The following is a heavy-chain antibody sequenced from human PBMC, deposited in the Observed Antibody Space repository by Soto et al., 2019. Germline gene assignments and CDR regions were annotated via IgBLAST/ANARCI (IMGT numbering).Heavy chain of an antibody. V-gene: IGHV4-30-4*01. CDR1: CGSISSGDYY. J-gene: IGHJ6*02. CDR3: ARTLSIVVVPAALDV. D-gene: IGHD2-2*01. Sequence: SSETLSLTCTVSCGSISSGDYYWSWIRQPPGKGLEWIGYIYYSGSTYYNPSLKSRVTISVDTSKNQFSLKLSSVTAADTAVYYCARTLSIVVVPAALDVWGQGTTVTVSS. CDR2: IYYSGST.